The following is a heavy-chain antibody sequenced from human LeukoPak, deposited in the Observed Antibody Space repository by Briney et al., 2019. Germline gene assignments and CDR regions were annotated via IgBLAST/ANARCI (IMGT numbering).Heavy chain of an antibody. CDR3: ATSWWLVRINYFDY. V-gene: IGHV3-23*01. J-gene: IGHJ4*02. Sequence: WGPLRLSCAASGFTFSSYAMSWVRQAPGKGLEWVSAISGSGGSTYYADSVKGRFTISRDNSKNTLYLQMNSLRAEDTAVYYCATSWWLVRINYFDYWGQGTLVTVSS. CDR2: ISGSGGST. D-gene: IGHD2-15*01. CDR1: GFTFSSYA.